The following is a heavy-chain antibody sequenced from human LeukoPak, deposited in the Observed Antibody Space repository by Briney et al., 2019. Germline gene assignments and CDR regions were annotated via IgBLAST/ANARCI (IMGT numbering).Heavy chain of an antibody. CDR1: GFTFSTHA. CDR3: GKEFSSGWFF. J-gene: IGHJ4*02. V-gene: IGHV3-23*01. CDR2: NDSSADYT. D-gene: IGHD6-13*01. Sequence: GGSLRLSCAASGFTFSTHAMTWVRQAPGKGLECVSSNDSSADYTFYADSVKGRFTISRDNSKDTLYLQQSGLRAEDTAIYYCGKEFSSGWFFWGQGTLVSVSS.